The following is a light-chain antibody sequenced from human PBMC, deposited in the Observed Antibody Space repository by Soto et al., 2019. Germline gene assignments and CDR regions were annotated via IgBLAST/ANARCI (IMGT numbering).Light chain of an antibody. J-gene: IGKJ4*01. V-gene: IGKV1-39*01. Sequence: DIPMTQSPSSLSASVGDRVTITCRASQSISSYLNWYQQKPGKAPKLLLYAASSLQSGVPSRFSGSGSGTDFTLTISSLQPEDFATYYCQQSYSTLTVGGGTKVEIK. CDR2: AAS. CDR3: QQSYSTLT. CDR1: QSISSY.